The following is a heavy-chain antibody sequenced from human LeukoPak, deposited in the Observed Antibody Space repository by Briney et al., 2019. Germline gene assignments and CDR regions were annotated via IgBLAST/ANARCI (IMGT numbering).Heavy chain of an antibody. Sequence: GGSLRLSCAASGLTFSSYSMNWVRQAPGKGLEWVSYISSSSSTIYYADSVKGRFTISRDNAKNTMYLQMNSLRVEDTAVYYCVQSSPTIDYWGQGTLVTVSS. CDR2: ISSSSSTI. V-gene: IGHV3-48*04. CDR1: GLTFSSYS. CDR3: VQSSPTIDY. J-gene: IGHJ4*02. D-gene: IGHD5-12*01.